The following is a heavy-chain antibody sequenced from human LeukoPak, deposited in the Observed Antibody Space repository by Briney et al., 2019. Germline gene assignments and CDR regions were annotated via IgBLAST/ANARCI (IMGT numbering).Heavy chain of an antibody. D-gene: IGHD6-19*01. CDR2: IYYSGST. CDR3: ARENTGYSSGWTSFDI. CDR1: GGSISSYY. J-gene: IGHJ3*02. V-gene: IGHV4-59*01. Sequence: SETLSLTCTVSGGSISSYYWSWIRQPPGKGLEWIGYIYYSGSTNYNPSLKSRVTISVDTSKNQFSLKLSSVTAADTAVYYCARENTGYSSGWTSFDIWGQGTMVTVSS.